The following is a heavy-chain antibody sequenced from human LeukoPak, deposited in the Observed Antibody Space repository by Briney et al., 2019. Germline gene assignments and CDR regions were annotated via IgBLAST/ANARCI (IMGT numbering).Heavy chain of an antibody. CDR2: ISGSSSTI. V-gene: IGHV3-48*01. Sequence: PGGSLRLSCAASGFTFSSYSMNWVRQAPGKGLEWISYISGSSSTIYYADSVKGRFTISRDNAKNSLYLQMNSLRAEDTAVYYCARFQGGYYDSRGSYYLSITFDMWGQGTMVTVSS. J-gene: IGHJ3*02. D-gene: IGHD3-22*01. CDR1: GFTFSSYS. CDR3: ARFQGGYYDSRGSYYLSITFDM.